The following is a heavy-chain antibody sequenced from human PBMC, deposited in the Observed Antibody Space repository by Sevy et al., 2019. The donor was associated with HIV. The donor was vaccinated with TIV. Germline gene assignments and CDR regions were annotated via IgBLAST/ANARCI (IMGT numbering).Heavy chain of an antibody. CDR3: ARYYGSGSYYNPLVKYFDY. J-gene: IGHJ4*02. V-gene: IGHV3-7*03. CDR1: GFTFSSYW. Sequence: GGSPRLSCAASGFTFSSYWMSWVRQAPGKGLEWVANIKQDGSEKYYVDSVKGRFTISRDNAKNSLYLQMNSLRAEDTAVYYCARYYGSGSYYNPLVKYFDYWGQGTLVTVSS. CDR2: IKQDGSEK. D-gene: IGHD3-10*01.